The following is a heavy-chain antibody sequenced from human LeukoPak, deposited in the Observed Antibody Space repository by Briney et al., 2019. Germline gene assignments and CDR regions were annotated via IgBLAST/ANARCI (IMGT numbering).Heavy chain of an antibody. CDR2: ISGSGGST. CDR3: ARDEARGYDFRPQDH. CDR1: GFTFSSHA. Sequence: GGSLRLSCAASGFTFSSHALSWVRQAPGKGLEWVSAISGSGGSTYYADSVKGRFTISRDNSKNTLYLQMSSLRAEDTAVYYCARDEARGYDFRPQDHWGQGTLVSVSS. V-gene: IGHV3-23*01. D-gene: IGHD3-3*01. J-gene: IGHJ4*02.